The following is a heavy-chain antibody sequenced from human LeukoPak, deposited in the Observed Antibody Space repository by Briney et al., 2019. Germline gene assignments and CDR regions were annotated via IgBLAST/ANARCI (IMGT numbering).Heavy chain of an antibody. J-gene: IGHJ4*02. Sequence: SVKVSCKASGGTFSSYAISWVRQAPGQGLEWMGGIIPIFGTANYAQKLQGRVTITADESTSTAYMELSSLRSEDTAVYYCARRAHYYDSSGYSPDGYWGQGTLVTVSS. D-gene: IGHD3-22*01. CDR1: GGTFSSYA. CDR2: IIPIFGTA. CDR3: ARRAHYYDSSGYSPDGY. V-gene: IGHV1-69*13.